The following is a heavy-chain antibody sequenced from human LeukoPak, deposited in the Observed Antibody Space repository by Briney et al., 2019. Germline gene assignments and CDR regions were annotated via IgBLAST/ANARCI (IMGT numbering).Heavy chain of an antibody. CDR1: GFTFSSYW. Sequence: PGGSLRLSCAASGFTFSSYWMSWVRQAPGKGLEWVANIKQDGSEKYYVDSVKGRFTISRDNAKNTLYLQMNSLRAEDTAVYYCARLPYYCSSTSCPDYWGQGTLVTVSS. V-gene: IGHV3-7*01. CDR3: ARLPYYCSSTSCPDY. J-gene: IGHJ4*02. D-gene: IGHD2-2*01. CDR2: IKQDGSEK.